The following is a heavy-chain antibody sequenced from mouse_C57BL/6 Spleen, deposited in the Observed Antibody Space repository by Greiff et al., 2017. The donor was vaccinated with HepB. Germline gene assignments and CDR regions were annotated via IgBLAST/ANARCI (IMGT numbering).Heavy chain of an antibody. CDR3: ARSNYYGSSYVGY. CDR1: GYAFSSSW. CDR2: IYPGDGDT. J-gene: IGHJ2*01. Sequence: VQLVESGPELVKPGASVKISCKASGYAFSSSWMNWVKQRPGKGLEWIGRIYPGDGDTNYNGKFKGKATLTADKSSSTAYMQLSSLTSEDSAVYFCARSNYYGSSYVGYWGQGTTLTVSS. V-gene: IGHV1-82*01. D-gene: IGHD1-1*01.